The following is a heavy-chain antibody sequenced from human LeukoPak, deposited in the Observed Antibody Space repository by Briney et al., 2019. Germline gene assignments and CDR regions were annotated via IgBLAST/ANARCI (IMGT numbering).Heavy chain of an antibody. CDR2: TSYSGSTI. CDR3: ARERYCSSTTCLLGDFHY. J-gene: IGHJ4*02. CDR1: GFTFSSYE. D-gene: IGHD2-2*01. Sequence: GGSLRLPCAASGFTFSSYEMNWVRQAPGKGLEWVSYTSYSGSTIYYAESVKGRFTISRDNAKNSLYLQMNSLRAEDTAVYYCARERYCSSTTCLLGDFHYWGQGALVTASS. V-gene: IGHV3-48*03.